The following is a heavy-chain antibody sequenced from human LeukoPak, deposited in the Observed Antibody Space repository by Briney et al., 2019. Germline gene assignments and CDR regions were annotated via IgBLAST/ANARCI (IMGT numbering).Heavy chain of an antibody. Sequence: ASVKVSCTASGYTFTSYGISWVRQAPGQGLEWMGWISAYNGNTNYAQKLQGRVTTTTDTSTSTAYMELRSLRSDDTAVYYCARVRAWGYGSGSYYTVGYFDYWGQGTLVTVSS. CDR2: ISAYNGNT. J-gene: IGHJ4*02. CDR3: ARVRAWGYGSGSYYTVGYFDY. CDR1: GYTFTSYG. D-gene: IGHD3-10*01. V-gene: IGHV1-18*01.